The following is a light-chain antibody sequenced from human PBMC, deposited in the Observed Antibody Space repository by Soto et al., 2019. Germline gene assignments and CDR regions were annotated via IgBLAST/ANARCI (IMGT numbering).Light chain of an antibody. Sequence: DIQMTQSPSTLSASVGDRVTITCRASQTISSWLAWYPQKAGKAPKLLIYKTSRLESGVPSRFSGSGSGTDFTLAISSLQPDDFATYYCQQYNSDSEWTFGQGTKVDIK. V-gene: IGKV1-5*03. J-gene: IGKJ1*01. CDR3: QQYNSDSEWT. CDR2: KTS. CDR1: QTISSW.